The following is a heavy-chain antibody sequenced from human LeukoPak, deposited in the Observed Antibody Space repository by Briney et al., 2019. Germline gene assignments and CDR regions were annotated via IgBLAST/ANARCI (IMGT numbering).Heavy chain of an antibody. V-gene: IGHV3-48*04. Sequence: GGSLRLSCAASGFTFSSYSMNWVRQAPGKGLEWVSYISSSSSTIYYADSVKGRFTISRDNAKNSLYLQMNSLRAEDTAVHYCARSSSSQPFDYWGQGTLVTVSS. CDR3: ARSSSSQPFDY. J-gene: IGHJ4*02. CDR1: GFTFSSYS. D-gene: IGHD6-13*01. CDR2: ISSSSSTI.